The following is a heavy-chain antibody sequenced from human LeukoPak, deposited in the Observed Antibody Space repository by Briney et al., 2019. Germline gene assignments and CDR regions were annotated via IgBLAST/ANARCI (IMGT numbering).Heavy chain of an antibody. Sequence: GGSLRLSCAASGFTFSTYSMNWVRQAPGKGLEWVAYISSTSSTIHHADSVKGRFTISRDNAKNLLYLQMNSLRAEDTAVYYCARGYVAASGRYYFDSWGQGTLVTVSS. D-gene: IGHD6-13*01. CDR3: ARGYVAASGRYYFDS. CDR1: GFTFSTYS. V-gene: IGHV3-48*01. CDR2: ISSTSSTI. J-gene: IGHJ4*02.